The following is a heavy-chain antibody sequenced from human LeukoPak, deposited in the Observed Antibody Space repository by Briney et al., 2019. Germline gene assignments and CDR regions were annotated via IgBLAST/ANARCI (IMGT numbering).Heavy chain of an antibody. J-gene: IGHJ4*02. V-gene: IGHV3-7*01. D-gene: IGHD4-17*01. Sequence: PGGSLRLSCAASGFTFSSYWTSWVRQAPGKGLEWVANIKQDGSQKYYVDSVKGRFTISRDNAKNSLYLQMNSLRAEDTAVYYCARGGTTVTPKNFDFWGQGTLVTVSS. CDR1: GFTFSSYW. CDR3: ARGGTTVTPKNFDF. CDR2: IKQDGSQK.